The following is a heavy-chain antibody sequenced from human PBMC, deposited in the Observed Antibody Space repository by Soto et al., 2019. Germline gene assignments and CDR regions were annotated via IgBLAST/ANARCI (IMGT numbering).Heavy chain of an antibody. J-gene: IGHJ3*02. Sequence: RGSLRLSCAASGFTFSSYSMNWVRQAPGKGLEWVSSISSSSSYIYYADSVKGRFTISRDNAKNSLYLQMNSLRAEDTAVYYCARAYCGGDCYSVLAAFDIWGQGTMVTVSS. D-gene: IGHD2-21*02. CDR2: ISSSSSYI. V-gene: IGHV3-21*01. CDR1: GFTFSSYS. CDR3: ARAYCGGDCYSVLAAFDI.